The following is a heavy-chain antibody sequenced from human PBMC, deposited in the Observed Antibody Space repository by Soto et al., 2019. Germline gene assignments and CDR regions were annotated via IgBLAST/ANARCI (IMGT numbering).Heavy chain of an antibody. CDR2: IYKSTTT. CDR3: ARGRYCLTGRCFPNWFDS. Sequence: SSETLSLTCSVSGDSISTVDYFWAWIRQPPGQALEYIGYIYKSTTTYYNPSFESRVAISLDTSKSQFSLTVTSVTAADTAVYFCARGRYCLTGRCFPNWFDSWGQGTLVTVSS. CDR1: GDSISTVDYF. J-gene: IGHJ5*01. D-gene: IGHD2-15*01. V-gene: IGHV4-30-4*01.